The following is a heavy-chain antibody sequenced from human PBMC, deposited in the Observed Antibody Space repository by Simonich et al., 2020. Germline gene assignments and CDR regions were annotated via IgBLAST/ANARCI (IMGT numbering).Heavy chain of an antibody. Sequence: QVQLVQSGAEVKKPGASVKVSCKASGYPFTSYGISWVRQAPGQGLEWMEGNSTYHRNTNYEQKLQGRATMTTDTSTSTAYMELRSLRSDDTAVYYCARASRGTWWYYYFDYWGQGTLVTVSS. CDR3: ARASRGTWWYYYFDY. CDR1: GYPFTSYG. D-gene: IGHD2-15*01. CDR2: NSTYHRNT. J-gene: IGHJ4*02. V-gene: IGHV1-18*01.